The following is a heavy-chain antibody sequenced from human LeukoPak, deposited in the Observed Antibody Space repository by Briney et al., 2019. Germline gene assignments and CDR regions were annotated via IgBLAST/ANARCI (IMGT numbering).Heavy chain of an antibody. CDR3: AKGKRWLQFGY. CDR2: ISGSGGST. D-gene: IGHD5-24*01. V-gene: IGHV3-23*01. Sequence: GGSLRLSCAASGFTFSSYSMNWVRQAPGKGLEWVSAISGSGGSTYYADSVKGRFAISRDNSKNTLYLQMNSLRAEDTAVYYCAKGKRWLQFGYWGQGTLVTVSS. J-gene: IGHJ4*02. CDR1: GFTFSSYS.